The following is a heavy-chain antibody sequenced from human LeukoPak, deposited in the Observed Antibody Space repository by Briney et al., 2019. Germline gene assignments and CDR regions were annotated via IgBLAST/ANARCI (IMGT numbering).Heavy chain of an antibody. J-gene: IGHJ1*01. CDR1: GGSISSGGYY. V-gene: IGHV4-30-2*05. D-gene: IGHD1-26*01. CDR2: IYHSGST. Sequence: SETLSLTCTVSGGSISSGGYYWSWIRQPPGKGLEWIGYIYHSGSTYYNPSLKSRVTISVDTSKNQFSLKLSSVTAADTAVYYCARGISGSYSPEYFQHWGQGTLVTVSS. CDR3: ARGISGSYSPEYFQH.